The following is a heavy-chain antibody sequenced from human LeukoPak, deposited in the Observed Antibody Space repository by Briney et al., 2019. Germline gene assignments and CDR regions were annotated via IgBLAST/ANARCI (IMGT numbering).Heavy chain of an antibody. CDR3: ARSRDGCNYMDV. J-gene: IGHJ6*03. CDR1: GGSISSYY. D-gene: IGHD5-24*01. CDR2: IYDSGDMYDSVST. Sequence: PSETLSLTCTVSGGSISSYYWSWIRQSPGKELEWIGNIYDSGDMYDSVSTNYNPSLKSRVTISVDASRNQFSLKLRSATAADTAMYYCARSRDGCNYMDVWGKGTTVTVSS. V-gene: IGHV4-59*01.